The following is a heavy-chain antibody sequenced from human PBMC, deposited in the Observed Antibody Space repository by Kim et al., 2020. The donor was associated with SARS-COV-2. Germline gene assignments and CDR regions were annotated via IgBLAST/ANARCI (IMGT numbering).Heavy chain of an antibody. CDR2: ISASGGST. Sequence: GGSLRLSCAASGFTFSDYAMSWVRQAPGKGLEWVSAISASGGSTYYADSVKGRFTISRDNSKNTLYLQMNSLRAEDTAVYYCAKDTGYCSGGRCPGNWFDPWGQGTLVTVSS. CDR1: GFTFSDYA. V-gene: IGHV3-23*01. D-gene: IGHD2-15*01. J-gene: IGHJ5*02. CDR3: AKDTGYCSGGRCPGNWFDP.